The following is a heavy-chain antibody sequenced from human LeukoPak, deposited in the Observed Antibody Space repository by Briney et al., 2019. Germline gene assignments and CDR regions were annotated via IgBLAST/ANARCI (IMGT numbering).Heavy chain of an antibody. CDR2: IKQDGSKK. J-gene: IGHJ4*02. D-gene: IGHD1-14*01. V-gene: IGHV3-7*03. CDR3: ARGETSYGK. CDR1: GFTFSSNW. Sequence: PGGSLRLSCAASGFTFSSNWMSWVRQAPGKGLEWVANIKQDGSKKHYVDSVKGRFTISRDNGKNSLYLQMNSLRAEDTAVYYCARGETSYGKWGQGTLVTVSS.